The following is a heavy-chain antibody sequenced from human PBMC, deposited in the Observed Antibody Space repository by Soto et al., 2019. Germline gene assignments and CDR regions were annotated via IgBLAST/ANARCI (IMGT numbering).Heavy chain of an antibody. D-gene: IGHD1-1*01. J-gene: IGHJ4*02. CDR1: GGSISSKNW. CDR2: IYHSGST. CDR3: AGNNGRAALDS. V-gene: IGHV4-4*02. Sequence: SETLSLTCAVSGGSISSKNWWSWVRQPPGKGLEWMGEIYHSGSTNYNPSLRSRVTISIDKSKNQFSLRVTSVTAADTAVYYWAGNNGRAALDSWGQGTVVAVSS.